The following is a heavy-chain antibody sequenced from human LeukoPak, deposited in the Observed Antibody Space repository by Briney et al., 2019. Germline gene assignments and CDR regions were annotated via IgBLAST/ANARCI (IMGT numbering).Heavy chain of an antibody. V-gene: IGHV3-30*02. CDR1: GFTFTSYG. D-gene: IGHD3-9*01. CDR2: IRYDGSKK. Sequence: GGSLRLSCAASGFTFTSYGIHWVRQAPGKGLEWVAFIRYDGSKKYYADSVKGRFTISRDNSKNTLYLQMNSLRAEDTAVYYCARDHLTGYVSEGFDYWGQGTLVTVSS. J-gene: IGHJ4*02. CDR3: ARDHLTGYVSEGFDY.